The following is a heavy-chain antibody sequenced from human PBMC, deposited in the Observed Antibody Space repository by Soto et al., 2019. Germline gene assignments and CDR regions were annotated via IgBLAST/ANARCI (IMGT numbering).Heavy chain of an antibody. V-gene: IGHV1-2*02. D-gene: IGHD6-6*01. CDR2: INAHSGGT. CDR1: GFSFTGYY. Sequence: QVQLVQSGAAVKKPGASVKVSCKASGFSFTGYYIHWLRQAPGQGLEWMGWINAHSGGTEYAQKFQGRVTLTRDTSIATAYLTLTSLTSYDTALYYCAKDLTRQLAYWLDPWCQGTQVTVSS. J-gene: IGHJ5*02. CDR3: AKDLTRQLAYWLDP.